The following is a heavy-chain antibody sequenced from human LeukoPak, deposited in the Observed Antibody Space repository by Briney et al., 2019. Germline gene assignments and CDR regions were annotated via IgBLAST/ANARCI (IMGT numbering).Heavy chain of an antibody. J-gene: IGHJ4*02. CDR3: ARVHFGWLPGSSLPLDY. CDR1: GYTFTSYD. CDR2: MNPNSGNT. Sequence: GASVKVSCKASGYTFTSYDINWVRQATGQGLEWMGWMNPNSGNTGYAQKFQGRVTMTRNTSISTAYMELSSLRSEDTAVYYCARVHFGWLPGSSLPLDYWGQGTLVTVSS. D-gene: IGHD3-9*01. V-gene: IGHV1-8*01.